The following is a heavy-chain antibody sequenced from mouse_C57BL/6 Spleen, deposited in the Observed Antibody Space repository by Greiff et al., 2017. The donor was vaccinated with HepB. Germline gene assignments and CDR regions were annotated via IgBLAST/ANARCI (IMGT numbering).Heavy chain of an antibody. V-gene: IGHV1-72*01. CDR1: GYTFTSYW. D-gene: IGHD2-13*01. Sequence: QVQLQQPGAELVKPGASVKLSCKASGYTFTSYWMHWVKQRPGRGLEWIGRIDPNSGGTKYNEKFKSKATLTVDKPSSTAYMQLSSLTSEDSAVYDCARSRDGDYTYYYAMDDWGQGTSVTVSS. J-gene: IGHJ4*01. CDR3: ARSRDGDYTYYYAMDD. CDR2: IDPNSGGT.